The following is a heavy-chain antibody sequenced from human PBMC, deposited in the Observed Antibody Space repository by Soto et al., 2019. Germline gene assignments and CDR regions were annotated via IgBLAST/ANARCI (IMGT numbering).Heavy chain of an antibody. J-gene: IGHJ4*02. V-gene: IGHV3-66*01. D-gene: IGHD2-15*01. CDR1: GFTVNSNY. CDR3: ATAKLLLPWLFDY. Sequence: EVELVESGGGLVQPGGSLRLSCAASGFTVNSNYMSWVRQAPGKGLEWVSVIYSGGSTYYADSVKGRFIISRDDSKNTLLLQMNSLRAEDTAVYYCATAKLLLPWLFDYWGQGALVTVSS. CDR2: IYSGGST.